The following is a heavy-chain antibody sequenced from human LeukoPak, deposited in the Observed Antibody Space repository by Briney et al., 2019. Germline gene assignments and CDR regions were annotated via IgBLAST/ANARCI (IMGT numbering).Heavy chain of an antibody. CDR2: XNPNSGGT. J-gene: IGHJ4*02. CDR3: ARDASPFDY. CDR1: GYTFIGYX. V-gene: IGHV1-2*02. Sequence: GASVKVSCKAXGYTFIGYXXXXXXXXXGXXXXXMGWXNPNSGGTNXEEKFQGRVTXXXXXXXSTAYMELSRLRSDDTAVYYCARDASPFDYWGQGTLVTVSS.